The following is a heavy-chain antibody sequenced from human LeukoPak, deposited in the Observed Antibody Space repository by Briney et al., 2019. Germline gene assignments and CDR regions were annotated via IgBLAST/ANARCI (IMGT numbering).Heavy chain of an antibody. Sequence: ASVKVSCKASGYTFTSYGISWVRQAPGQGLAWMGWISAYNGNTNHAQKLQGRVTMTTDTSPSTAYMKLRSLRSDDTAVYYCARARSRYYDSSATGWPDYWGQGTLVTVSS. D-gene: IGHD3-22*01. V-gene: IGHV1-18*01. CDR3: ARARSRYYDSSATGWPDY. CDR1: GYTFTSYG. J-gene: IGHJ4*02. CDR2: ISAYNGNT.